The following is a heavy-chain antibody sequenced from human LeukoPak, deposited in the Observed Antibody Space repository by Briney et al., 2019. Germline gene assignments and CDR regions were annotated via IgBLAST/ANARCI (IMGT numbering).Heavy chain of an antibody. CDR3: AHSGGQGAFDI. D-gene: IGHD6-19*01. Sequence: GGSLRLSCAASGFTFDDYAMHWVRQTPGKGLEWVSGISRNSGSIGYADSVKGRFTISRDNAKISLYLQINSLRPDDMALYYCAHSGGQGAFDIWGQGTMVTVSS. CDR2: ISRNSGSI. V-gene: IGHV3-9*03. J-gene: IGHJ3*02. CDR1: GFTFDDYA.